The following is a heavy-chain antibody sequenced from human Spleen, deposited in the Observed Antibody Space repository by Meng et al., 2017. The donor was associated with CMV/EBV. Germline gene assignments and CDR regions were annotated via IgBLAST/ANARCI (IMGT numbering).Heavy chain of an antibody. J-gene: IGHJ4*02. CDR1: Y. Sequence: YWSWIRQPPGKGLEWIGEINHSGSTKYNPSLKSRVTISVDTSKNQFSLKLSSVTAADTAVYYCARGRAGDVLLWFGEPETNHYYFDYWGQGTLVTVSS. CDR3: ARGRAGDVLLWFGEPETNHYYFDY. CDR2: INHSGST. V-gene: IGHV4-34*01. D-gene: IGHD3-10*01.